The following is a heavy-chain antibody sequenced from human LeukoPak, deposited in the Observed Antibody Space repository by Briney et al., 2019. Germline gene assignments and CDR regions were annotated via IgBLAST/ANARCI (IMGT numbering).Heavy chain of an antibody. Sequence: SETLSLTCTVSGGSISSGDYYWSWIRQPPGKGLEWIGYIYYSGSTYYNPSLKSRVTISVDTSKNQFSLKLSSVTAADTAVYYCASGVVGAPADYWGQGTLVTVSS. CDR1: GGSISSGDYY. CDR3: ASGVVGAPADY. J-gene: IGHJ4*02. D-gene: IGHD1-26*01. CDR2: IYYSGST. V-gene: IGHV4-30-4*08.